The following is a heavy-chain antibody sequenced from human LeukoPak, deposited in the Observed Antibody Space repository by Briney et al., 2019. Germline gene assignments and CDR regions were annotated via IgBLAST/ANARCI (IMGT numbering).Heavy chain of an antibody. CDR1: GFTFSSNA. J-gene: IGHJ4*02. CDR2: ISGSGGGT. D-gene: IGHD1-26*01. Sequence: GGSLRLSRAAAGFTFSSNAMSWVRQPPGKGLEWVSGISGSGGGTYYADSVKGRFTISRDDSKNTLYLQMNSLRADDTAVYYCAKDLGRYRNNFFDYWGQGNLVTVSS. V-gene: IGHV3-23*01. CDR3: AKDLGRYRNNFFDY.